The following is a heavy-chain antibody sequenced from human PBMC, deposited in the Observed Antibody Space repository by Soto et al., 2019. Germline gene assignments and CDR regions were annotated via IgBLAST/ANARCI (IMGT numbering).Heavy chain of an antibody. V-gene: IGHV4-39*01. D-gene: IGHD1-1*01. CDR1: GGSISSNNYY. Sequence: QLQLQESGPGLVKPSETLSLTCFVSGGSISSNNYYWGWIRQPPGKGLEWIGSMSYRRSTYYNPSPKSRVTISVDTSKNQSPLKLTSVTAADTAVYYCASPLRPTNWRGGYFDYWGQGPLVTVSS. CDR3: ASPLRPTNWRGGYFDY. CDR2: MSYRRST. J-gene: IGHJ4*02.